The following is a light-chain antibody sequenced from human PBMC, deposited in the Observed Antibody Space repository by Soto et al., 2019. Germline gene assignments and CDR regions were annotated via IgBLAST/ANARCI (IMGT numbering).Light chain of an antibody. CDR1: SSDVGGYNY. CDR3: SSYTGSPYV. V-gene: IGLV2-14*03. Sequence: QSVLTQPASVSGSPGQSITISCTGTSSDVGGYNYVSWYQQYPGKAPKLMIYEVTKRPSGVSNRFSGSKSGNTASLTISGLQAEGEADYYCSSYTGSPYVFGTGTKVTVL. J-gene: IGLJ1*01. CDR2: EVT.